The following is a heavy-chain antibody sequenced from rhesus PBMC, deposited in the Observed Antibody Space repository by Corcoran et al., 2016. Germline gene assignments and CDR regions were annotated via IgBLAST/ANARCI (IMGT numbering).Heavy chain of an antibody. D-gene: IGHD6-31*01. CDR1: GGSISSNY. CDR3: ARASSAWPYTRFDV. CDR2: ISGSGGST. V-gene: IGHV4-173*01. Sequence: QLQLQESGPGLVKPSETLSLTCAVSGGSISSNYWSWIRPPPGKGLEWIGRISGSGGSTDYNPSLKSRVTISTDTSKNQFSLKLRSATAADTAVYYCARASSAWPYTRFDVWGPGVLVTVSS. J-gene: IGHJ5-1*01.